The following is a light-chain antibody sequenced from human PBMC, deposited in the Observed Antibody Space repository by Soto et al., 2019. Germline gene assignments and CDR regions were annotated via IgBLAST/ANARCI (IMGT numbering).Light chain of an antibody. CDR3: QPYYNWPLT. V-gene: IGKV3-15*01. Sequence: EVVMRQTPATPSVSPGEGATLSCRASQGIGDTLAWYQHKPGQTPRLLIYDTSTRATGVPTRFSGSRSGAEFTLTINSLQSEDFAVYYCQPYYNWPLTFGGGPKVEIK. CDR2: DTS. J-gene: IGKJ4*01. CDR1: QGIGDT.